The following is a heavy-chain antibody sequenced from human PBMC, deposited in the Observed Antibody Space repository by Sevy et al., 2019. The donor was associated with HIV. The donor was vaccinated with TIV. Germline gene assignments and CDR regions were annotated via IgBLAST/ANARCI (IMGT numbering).Heavy chain of an antibody. Sequence: GGSLRLSCSASGFTFRSFSMHWVRQAPGKGLEWVAAIWYDGRTKQYADSVKGRFTISRDNSKNTLFLQMNSLTVEDTAVYYCARETDNSARWLDPWGQGTLVTVSS. CDR3: ARETDNSARWLDP. D-gene: IGHD4-4*01. CDR1: GFTFRSFS. V-gene: IGHV3-33*01. CDR2: IWYDGRTK. J-gene: IGHJ5*02.